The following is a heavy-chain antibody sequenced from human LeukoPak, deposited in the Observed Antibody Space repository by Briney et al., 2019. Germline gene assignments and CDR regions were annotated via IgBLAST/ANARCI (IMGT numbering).Heavy chain of an antibody. J-gene: IGHJ3*02. Sequence: SETLSLTCTVSGGSISSYYWSWIRQPPGKGLEWIGYISYSGSADYNPSLKSRVTISLDTSKNQFSLRLSSVTAADTAVYYCARETRLHSGSYSNDAFDIWGQGTMVTVSS. CDR1: GGSISSYY. CDR2: ISYSGSA. D-gene: IGHD1-26*01. V-gene: IGHV4-59*01. CDR3: ARETRLHSGSYSNDAFDI.